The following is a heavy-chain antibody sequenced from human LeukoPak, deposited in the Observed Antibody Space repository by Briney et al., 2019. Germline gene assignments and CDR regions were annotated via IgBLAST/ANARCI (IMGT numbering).Heavy chain of an antibody. CDR3: ARLLGPRWIQHPFFDY. Sequence: SQTLSLTCTVSGGSISSDDYYWSWIRQPPGKGLEWIGCIYYSGSTYYNPSLKSRVTISVDTSKNQFSLKLSSVTAADTAVYYCARLLGPRWIQHPFFDYWGQGTLVTVSS. J-gene: IGHJ4*02. CDR1: GGSISSDDYY. V-gene: IGHV4-30-4*08. D-gene: IGHD5-18*01. CDR2: IYYSGST.